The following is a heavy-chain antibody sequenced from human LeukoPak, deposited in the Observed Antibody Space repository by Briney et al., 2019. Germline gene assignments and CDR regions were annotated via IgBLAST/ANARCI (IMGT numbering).Heavy chain of an antibody. D-gene: IGHD3-10*01. V-gene: IGHV4-31*03. J-gene: IGHJ4*02. CDR1: GGSISSGGYY. CDR2: IYYSGST. CDR3: ARDVGYYGSGSYSDY. Sequence: SETLSLTRTVSGGSISSGGYYWSWIRQHPGKGLEWIGYIYYSGSTYYNPSLKSRVTISVDTSKNQFSLKLSSVTAADTAVYYCARDVGYYGSGSYSDYWGQGTLVTVSS.